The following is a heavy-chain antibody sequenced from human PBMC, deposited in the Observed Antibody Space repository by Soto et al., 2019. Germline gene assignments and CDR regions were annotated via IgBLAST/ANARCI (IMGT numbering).Heavy chain of an antibody. J-gene: IGHJ6*02. Sequence: PSETLSLTCTVSGGSISSSSYYWGWIRQPPGKGLEWIGSIYYSGSTYYNPSLKSRVTISVDTSKNQFSLKLSSVTAADTAVYYCARRLVVEYYYYYCGMDVWGQGTTVTVSS. V-gene: IGHV4-39*01. D-gene: IGHD2-21*01. CDR3: ARRLVVEYYYYYCGMDV. CDR1: GGSISSSSYY. CDR2: IYYSGST.